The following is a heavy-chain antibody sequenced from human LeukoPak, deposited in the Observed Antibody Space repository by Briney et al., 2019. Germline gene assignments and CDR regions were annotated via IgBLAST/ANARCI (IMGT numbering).Heavy chain of an antibody. Sequence: EASVKVSCKASGYTFTSYGISWVRQAPGQGLEWMGWISAYNGNTNCAQKLQGRVTMTTDTSTSTAYMELRSLRSDDTAVYYCARDDYGDYVGDAFDIWGQGTMVTVSS. CDR3: ARDDYGDYVGDAFDI. CDR1: GYTFTSYG. J-gene: IGHJ3*02. CDR2: ISAYNGNT. D-gene: IGHD4-17*01. V-gene: IGHV1-18*01.